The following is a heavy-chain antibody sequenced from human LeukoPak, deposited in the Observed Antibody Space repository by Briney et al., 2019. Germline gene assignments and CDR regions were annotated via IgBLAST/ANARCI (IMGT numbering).Heavy chain of an antibody. CDR2: ISESGGRT. D-gene: IGHD6-13*01. CDR3: ANGYSSTWSSVDP. CDR1: GFTFSSYA. V-gene: IGHV3-23*01. Sequence: GGSLRLSCAASGFTFSSYAMSWVRQAPGKRPEWVSAISESGGRTYYADSVKGRFTISRDNSKNTLSLQMNSLRAEDTALYYCANGYSSTWSSVDPWGQGILVTVSS. J-gene: IGHJ5*02.